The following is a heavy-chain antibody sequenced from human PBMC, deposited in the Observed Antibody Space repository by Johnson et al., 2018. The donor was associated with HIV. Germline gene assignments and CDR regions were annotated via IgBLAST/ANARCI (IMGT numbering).Heavy chain of an antibody. CDR2: IGTAGDT. CDR1: GFTFSSYD. CDR3: ARGKGAAAAEAFDI. Sequence: VQLVESGGALVKPGGSLRLSCAASGFTFSSYDMHWVRQATGKGLEWVSAIGTAGDTYYPGSVKGRFTISRENAKNSLYLQMNSLRAGDTAGYYCARGKGAAAAEAFDIWGQGTMVTVSS. D-gene: IGHD6-13*01. J-gene: IGHJ3*02. V-gene: IGHV3-13*01.